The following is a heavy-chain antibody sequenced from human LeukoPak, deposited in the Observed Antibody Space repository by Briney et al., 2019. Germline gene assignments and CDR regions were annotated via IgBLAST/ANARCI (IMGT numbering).Heavy chain of an antibody. D-gene: IGHD6-13*01. CDR1: GGSISSYY. Sequence: PSETLSLTCTVSGGSISSYYWSWIRQPPGKGLEWIGYIYYSGSTNYNPSLKSRVTISVDTSKNQFSLKLSSVTAADTAVYYCARQRFSSSLPFDYWGQGTLVTVSS. J-gene: IGHJ4*02. CDR3: ARQRFSSSLPFDY. CDR2: IYYSGST. V-gene: IGHV4-59*08.